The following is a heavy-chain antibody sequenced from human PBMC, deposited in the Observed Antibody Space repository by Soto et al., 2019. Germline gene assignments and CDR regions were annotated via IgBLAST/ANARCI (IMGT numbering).Heavy chain of an antibody. CDR2: IYYSGTT. J-gene: IGHJ6*02. V-gene: IGHV4-59*12. CDR3: ARRQGDV. Sequence: QVQLQESGPGLVKPSETLSLICNVSGGSISGYYWSWIRQPPGKALEWIGYIYYSGTTKLNPSLKSRVTMSVALSKRQLSLKVNSVTAADTAVYYCARRQGDVWGLGTTVTLS. CDR1: GGSISGYY.